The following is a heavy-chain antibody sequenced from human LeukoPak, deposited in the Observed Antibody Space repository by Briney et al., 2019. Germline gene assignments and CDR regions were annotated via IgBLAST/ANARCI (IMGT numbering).Heavy chain of an antibody. CDR1: GFTFSYYW. CDR3: ARGGSSGWYGVR. CDR2: IKQDGSEK. Sequence: PGGSLRLSCAASGFTFSYYWMSWVRQAPGKGLEWVANIKQDGSEKYYVDSLKGRFTISRDNAKNSLYLQVNSLRAEDTAVYYCARGGSSGWYGVRWGQGTLVTVSS. D-gene: IGHD6-19*01. V-gene: IGHV3-7*05. J-gene: IGHJ4*02.